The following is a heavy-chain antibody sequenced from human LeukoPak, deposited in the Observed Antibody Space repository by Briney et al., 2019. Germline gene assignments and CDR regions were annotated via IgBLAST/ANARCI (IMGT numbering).Heavy chain of an antibody. CDR2: ISSNGGAT. D-gene: IGHD6-19*01. CDR1: GFTFSRYP. CDR3: ARETGWYDY. J-gene: IGHJ4*02. V-gene: IGHV3-64*01. Sequence: PGGALRLSCAASGFTFSRYPMHWVRQAPGKGLEYVSAISSNGGATYYGNSVKGRFTISRDNYKNTLYLQMGSLRPEDMAVYYCARETGWYDYWGQGTLVTVSS.